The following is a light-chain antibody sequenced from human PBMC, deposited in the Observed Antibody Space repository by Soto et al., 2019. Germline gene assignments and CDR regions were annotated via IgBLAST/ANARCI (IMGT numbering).Light chain of an antibody. V-gene: IGLV2-14*01. J-gene: IGLJ2*01. CDR1: SSDVGGYKF. CDR3: SSFTNSGTVV. CDR2: EVS. Sequence: QSALTQPASVSGSPGQSITISCTGTSSDVGGYKFVSWYQQHPGKVPKLMIYEVSYRPSGVSNRFSGSKSGNTASLTISGLQAEDEADYYCSSFTNSGTVVFGGGTKLTVL.